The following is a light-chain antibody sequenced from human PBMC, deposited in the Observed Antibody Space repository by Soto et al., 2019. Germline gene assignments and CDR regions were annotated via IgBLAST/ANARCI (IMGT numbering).Light chain of an antibody. CDR2: GAS. J-gene: IGKJ1*01. V-gene: IGKV3-20*01. CDR1: QSISSNY. CDR3: QQYGTSPRT. Sequence: DIVMTQSPGTLSLSPGERATLSCRANQSISSNYLAWYQQKPGQSPRLLIYGASSRATGIPDRFSGRGSGTDFTLTISRLEPEDFAVYFCQQYGTSPRTFGQGTKVEIK.